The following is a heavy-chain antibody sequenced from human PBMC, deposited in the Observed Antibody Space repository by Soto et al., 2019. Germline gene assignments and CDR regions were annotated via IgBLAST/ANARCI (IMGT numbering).Heavy chain of an antibody. D-gene: IGHD3-16*01. V-gene: IGHV3-53*01. J-gene: IGHJ6*03. CDR3: ARQEGSDGNCGYYMDV. CDR2: IYNGGRP. Sequence: AGGSLRLSCAASGFTVRTNFINWVRQAPGKGLEWVSIIYNGGRPDYADSVKGRFTVSRDNTKNTLYLQMNSLRVEDTGVYSCARQEGSDGNCGYYMDVWGQGTMVTVSS. CDR1: GFTVRTNF.